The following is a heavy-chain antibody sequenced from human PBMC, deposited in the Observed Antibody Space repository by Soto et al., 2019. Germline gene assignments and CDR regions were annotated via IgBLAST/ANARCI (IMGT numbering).Heavy chain of an antibody. CDR3: TTTIAAINYYGMDV. CDR1: SVSHAW. D-gene: IGHD6-13*01. Sequence: SVSHAWMNWVRQAPGNGLEWVGRIKSKTDGGTTDYAAPVKGRFTISRDDSKNTLYLQMNSLKTEDTTVYYCTTTIAAINYYGMDVWGQGTTVTVSS. CDR2: IKSKTDGGTT. V-gene: IGHV3-15*07. J-gene: IGHJ6*02.